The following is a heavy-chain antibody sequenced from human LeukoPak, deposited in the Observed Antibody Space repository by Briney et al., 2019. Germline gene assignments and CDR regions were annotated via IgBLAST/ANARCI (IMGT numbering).Heavy chain of an antibody. CDR1: GGTFSSYA. Sequence: SVKVSCKASGGTFSSYAISWVRQAPGQGLEWMGRIVPIFGTANYAQKFQGRVTITTDESTSTAYMELSSLRSEDTAVYYCATSHRGVRGVIKPHLDYWGQGTLVTVSS. CDR3: ATSHRGVRGVIKPHLDY. J-gene: IGHJ4*02. D-gene: IGHD3-10*01. V-gene: IGHV1-69*05. CDR2: IVPIFGTA.